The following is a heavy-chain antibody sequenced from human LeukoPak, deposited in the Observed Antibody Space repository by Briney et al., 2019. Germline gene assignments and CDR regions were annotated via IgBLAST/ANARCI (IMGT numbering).Heavy chain of an antibody. CDR2: ISSSGSTI. Sequence: GGSLRLSCAASGFTFSSYEMNWVHQAPGKGLEWVSYISSSGSTIYYADSVKGRFTISRDNAKNSLYLQMNSLRAEDTAVYYCARLAHPYCSGGSCYRFHYYYYMDVWGKGATVTVSS. CDR3: ARLAHPYCSGGSCYRFHYYYYMDV. V-gene: IGHV3-48*03. D-gene: IGHD2-15*01. CDR1: GFTFSSYE. J-gene: IGHJ6*03.